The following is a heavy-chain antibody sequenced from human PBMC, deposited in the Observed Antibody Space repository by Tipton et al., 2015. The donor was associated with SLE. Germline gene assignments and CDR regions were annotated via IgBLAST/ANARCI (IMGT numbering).Heavy chain of an antibody. CDR3: ARGTRDSSSHAFDI. V-gene: IGHV3-33*01. Sequence: VQLVQSGGGVVQPGRSLRLSCAASGFTFSSYGMHWVRQAPGKGLEWVAVIWYDGSNKYYADSVKGRFTISRDNSKNTLYLQMSSLRAEDTAVYYCARGTRDSSSHAFDIWGQGTMVTVSS. J-gene: IGHJ3*02. CDR1: GFTFSSYG. D-gene: IGHD6-6*01. CDR2: IWYDGSNK.